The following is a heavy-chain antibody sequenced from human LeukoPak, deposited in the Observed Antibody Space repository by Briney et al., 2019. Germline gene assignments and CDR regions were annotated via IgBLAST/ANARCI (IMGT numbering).Heavy chain of an antibody. V-gene: IGHV4-59*01. D-gene: IGHD6-25*01. J-gene: IGHJ3*02. CDR1: GGTISSFY. CDR3: ERGEAATLFAFYI. Sequence: SSETLSCTCSVSGGTISSFYWSWIRQPPGKGLEWIGYIYYSGSTNYNPSLKSRVTISVDTSKNQFSLKLSSVTAADTAVYYCERGEAATLFAFYIRGHGALVTVSS. CDR2: IYYSGST.